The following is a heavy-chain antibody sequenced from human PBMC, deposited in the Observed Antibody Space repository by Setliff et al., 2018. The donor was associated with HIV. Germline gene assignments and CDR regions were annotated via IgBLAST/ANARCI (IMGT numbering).Heavy chain of an antibody. CDR3: ASSRPPDDSSGFLDH. CDR2: IKGDGSAE. Sequence: GGSLRLSCAASGFTFSTSWTTWVRQAPGQGLEWVANIKGDGSAEYYVDSAKGRFTISRDNAKNSLYLQMNSLRAEDTAIYYCASSRPPDDSSGFLDHWGQGTLVTVSS. J-gene: IGHJ4*02. CDR1: GFTFSTSW. D-gene: IGHD3-22*01. V-gene: IGHV3-7*03.